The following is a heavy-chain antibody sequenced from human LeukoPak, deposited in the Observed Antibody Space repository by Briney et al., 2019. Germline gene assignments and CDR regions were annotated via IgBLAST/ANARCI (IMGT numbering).Heavy chain of an antibody. CDR1: GGSFSGYY. J-gene: IGHJ4*02. CDR2: INHSGST. V-gene: IGHV4-34*01. CDR3: ARHSRRSWSGYYLHYFDY. Sequence: PSETLSLTCAVYGGSFSGYYWSWIRQPPGKGLEWIGEINHSGSTNYNPSLKSRVTISVDTSKNQFSLKLSSVTAADTAVYYCARHSRRSWSGYYLHYFDYWGQGTLVTVSS. D-gene: IGHD3-3*01.